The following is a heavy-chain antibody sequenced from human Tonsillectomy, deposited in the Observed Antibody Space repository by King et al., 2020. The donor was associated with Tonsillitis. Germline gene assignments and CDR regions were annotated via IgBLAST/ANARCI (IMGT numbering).Heavy chain of an antibody. V-gene: IGHV3-33*01. CDR3: ARDLTFIAAAGTLDY. J-gene: IGHJ4*01. CDR2: IWNDGSNK. Sequence: VQLVESGGGVVQPGRSLRLSCAASGFIFSSYGMHWVRQAPGKGLEWVAVIWNDGSNKYYADSVKGRFTISRDNSKNTLYLQMNSLRAEDTAVYYCARDLTFIAAAGTLDYWGHGTLVTVSS. D-gene: IGHD6-13*01. CDR1: GFIFSSYG.